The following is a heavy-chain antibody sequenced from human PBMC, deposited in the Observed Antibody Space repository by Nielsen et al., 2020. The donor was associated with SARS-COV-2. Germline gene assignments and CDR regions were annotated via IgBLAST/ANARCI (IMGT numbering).Heavy chain of an antibody. CDR1: GFTFSDYG. Sequence: GGSLRLSCSASGFTFSDYGMHWVRQAPGKGLKYVSAISNNGDSTYYADSVKGRFTISRHNSKNTLYLQMNSLRAEDTAVYYYARGQKSWGQGTLVTVSS. J-gene: IGHJ4*02. V-gene: IGHV3-64*04. CDR3: ARGQKS. CDR2: ISNNGDST.